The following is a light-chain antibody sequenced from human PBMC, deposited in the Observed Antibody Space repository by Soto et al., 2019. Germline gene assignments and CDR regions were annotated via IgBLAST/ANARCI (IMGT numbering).Light chain of an antibody. J-gene: IGKJ1*01. V-gene: IGKV3-15*01. CDR2: GAS. CDR3: QQYNNWWT. Sequence: EIVMTQSPATLSVSPGERATLSCRASQSVRSNLAWYQQKPGQAPRLLIYGASTRATGIPDRFSGSWSGTEFSLTISSLQSEDFAVYYCQQYNNWWTFGQGTKVEIK. CDR1: QSVRSN.